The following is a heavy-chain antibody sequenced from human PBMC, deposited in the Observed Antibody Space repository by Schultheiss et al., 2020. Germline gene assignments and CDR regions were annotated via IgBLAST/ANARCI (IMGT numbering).Heavy chain of an antibody. Sequence: GSLRLSCAASGFTFSSYWMSWVRQPPGKGLEWIGEINHSGSTNYNPSLKSRVTISVDTSKNQFSLKLSSVTAADTAVYYCARGLYGDYSDWGQGTLVTVSS. CDR3: ARGLYGDYSD. J-gene: IGHJ4*02. CDR1: GFTFSSYW. V-gene: IGHV4-34*01. D-gene: IGHD4-17*01. CDR2: INHSGST.